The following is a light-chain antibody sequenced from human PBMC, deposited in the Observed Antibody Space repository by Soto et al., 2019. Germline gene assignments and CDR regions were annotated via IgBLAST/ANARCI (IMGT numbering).Light chain of an antibody. V-gene: IGKV2-30*01. Sequence: DFVMTHSPFSLPVTLGQPPSISCRCSQSLVYSDGNTYLNWFQXRPGQSPRRXIYKVSNRDPGVPDRFSVSVSGTDLTLKIRRVEAEDGGVDEGMQGTHWPRTFGQGTKVDIK. J-gene: IGKJ1*01. CDR1: QSLVYSDGNTY. CDR3: MQGTHWPRT. CDR2: KVS.